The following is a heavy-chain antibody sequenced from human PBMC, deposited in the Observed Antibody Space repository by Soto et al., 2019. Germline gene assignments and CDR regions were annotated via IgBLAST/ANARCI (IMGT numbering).Heavy chain of an antibody. D-gene: IGHD3-3*01. J-gene: IGHJ6*02. Sequence: PGGSLRLSCAASGFTFSSYGMHWVRQAPGKGLEWVAVISYDGSNKYYADSVKGRFTISRDNSKNTLYLQMNSLRAEDTAVYYCAKAQARERFLEWLRKLGYYYGMDVWGQGTTVTVSS. CDR1: GFTFSSYG. V-gene: IGHV3-30*18. CDR3: AKAQARERFLEWLRKLGYYYGMDV. CDR2: ISYDGSNK.